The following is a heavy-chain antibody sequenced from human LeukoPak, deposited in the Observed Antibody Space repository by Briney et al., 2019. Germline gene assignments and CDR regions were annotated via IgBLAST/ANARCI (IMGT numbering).Heavy chain of an antibody. CDR3: ARNIAVAGRGDYMDV. CDR1: GGSITTHNFY. J-gene: IGHJ6*03. Sequence: SEILSLTCTVSGGSITTHNFYWGWVRQPPGKGLTWIGGISDDGSPFYNPSLQSRLTISIDTSKNQFSLKLSSVTAADTAVYYCARNIAVAGRGDYMDVWGKGTTVTISS. V-gene: IGHV4-39*01. CDR2: ISDDGSP. D-gene: IGHD6-19*01.